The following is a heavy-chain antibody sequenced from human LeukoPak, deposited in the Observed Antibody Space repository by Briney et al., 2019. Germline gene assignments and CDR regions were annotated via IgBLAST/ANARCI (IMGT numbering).Heavy chain of an antibody. Sequence: SETLSLTCTVPGGSISSYYRSWIRQPAGKGLEWIGRIYTSGSTNYNPSLKSRVTMSVDTSKNQFSLKLSSVTAADTAVYYCARDNTRRIGIDYWGQGTLVSVSS. CDR3: ARDNTRRIGIDY. CDR1: GGSISSYY. V-gene: IGHV4-4*07. CDR2: IYTSGST. D-gene: IGHD1-14*01. J-gene: IGHJ4*02.